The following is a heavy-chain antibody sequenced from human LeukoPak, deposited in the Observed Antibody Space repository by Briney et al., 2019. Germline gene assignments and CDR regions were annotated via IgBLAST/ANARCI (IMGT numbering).Heavy chain of an antibody. CDR1: GFTFSSYG. D-gene: IGHD6-6*01. CDR2: INHSGST. CDR3: ARHIVRASSSPMKN. J-gene: IGHJ4*02. V-gene: IGHV4-34*01. Sequence: GSLRLSCAASGFTFSSYGMHWVRQPPGKGLEWIGEINHSGSTNYNPSLKSRVTISVDTSKNQFSLKLSSVTAADTAVYYCARHIVRASSSPMKNWGQGTLVTVSS.